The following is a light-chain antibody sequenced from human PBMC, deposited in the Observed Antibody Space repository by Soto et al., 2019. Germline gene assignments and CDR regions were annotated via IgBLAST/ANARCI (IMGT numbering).Light chain of an antibody. CDR3: QHYGSSPYT. CDR2: GAL. V-gene: IGKV3-20*01. J-gene: IGKJ2*01. CDR1: QSVSSTY. Sequence: EIVLTQSPGTLSLSPGERATLSCRASQSVSSTYLAWYQQKPGQAPRLLIYGALSRDTGIPDRFSGSGSGTDYTLTISTLETADFAVYYCQHYGSSPYTFGQGTKLEIK.